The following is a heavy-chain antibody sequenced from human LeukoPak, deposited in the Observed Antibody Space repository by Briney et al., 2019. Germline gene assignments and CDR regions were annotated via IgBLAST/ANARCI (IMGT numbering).Heavy chain of an antibody. D-gene: IGHD6-19*01. J-gene: IGHJ6*02. CDR1: GVTFSSYA. V-gene: IGHV3-23*01. CDR3: AKDAGSGTPTSYYFYGMDV. Sequence: GGSLRLSCVVSGVTFSSYAENWVRQAPEKGLEWVSGISGSGGSTYYTDSVKGRFTISRDNSKNTLYLQLNSLRAEDSAIYYCAKDAGSGTPTSYYFYGMDVWGQGTTVTVSS. CDR2: ISGSGGST.